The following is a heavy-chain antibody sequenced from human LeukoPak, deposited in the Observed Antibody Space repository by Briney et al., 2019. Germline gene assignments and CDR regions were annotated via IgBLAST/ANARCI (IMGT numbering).Heavy chain of an antibody. CDR2: IYYSGST. V-gene: IGHV4-30-4*08. Sequence: SQTLSLTCTVSGGSLSRGDYYWSWIRQPPGKGLEWIGYIYYSGSTYYNPSLKSRVTISVDTSKNQFSLKLSSVTAADTAVYYCARDFIATTGAFDIWGQGTMVTVSS. CDR1: GGSLSRGDYY. D-gene: IGHD6-13*01. CDR3: ARDFIATTGAFDI. J-gene: IGHJ3*02.